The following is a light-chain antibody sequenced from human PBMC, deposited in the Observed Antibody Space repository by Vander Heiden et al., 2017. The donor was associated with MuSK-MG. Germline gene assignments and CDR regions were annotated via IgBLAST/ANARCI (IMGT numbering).Light chain of an antibody. CDR2: GNP. CDR1: SSNIGAGFD. V-gene: IGLV1-40*01. Sequence: QSVLTQPPSVSGAPGQRVTISCTGSSSNIGAGFDVHWYQQLPGTAPKLLIYGNPNRPSGFPDRFSGSRSGTSASLAITGLQAEDEADYHCQSYDSSLSAVVFGGGTKLTVL. J-gene: IGLJ2*01. CDR3: QSYDSSLSAVV.